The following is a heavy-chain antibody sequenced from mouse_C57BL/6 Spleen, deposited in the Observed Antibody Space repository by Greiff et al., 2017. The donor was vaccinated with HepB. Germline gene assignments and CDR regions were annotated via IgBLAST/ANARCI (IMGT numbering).Heavy chain of an antibody. CDR1: GYTFTSYW. J-gene: IGHJ2*01. CDR2: IDPSDSET. CDR3: ARSYDYDGEYYFDY. V-gene: IGHV1-52*01. D-gene: IGHD2-4*01. Sequence: QVQLQQPGAELVRPGSSVKLSCKASGYTFTSYWMHWVKQRPIQGLEWIGNIDPSDSETHYNQKFKDKATLTVDKSSSTAYMQLSSLTSEDSAVYYCARSYDYDGEYYFDYWGQGTTLTVSS.